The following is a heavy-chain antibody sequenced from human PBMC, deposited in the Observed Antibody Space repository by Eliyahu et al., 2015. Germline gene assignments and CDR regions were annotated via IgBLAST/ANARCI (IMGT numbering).Heavy chain of an antibody. CDR1: GYTFTGYY. CDR2: INPNSGGT. Sequence: QVQLVQSGAEVKKPGASVKVSCKASGYTFTGYYMHWVRQAPGQGLEWMGWINPNSGGTNYAQKFQGRVTMTRDTSISTAYMELSRLRSDDTAVYYCARDRALAARHLLSWFDPWGQGTLVTVSS. V-gene: IGHV1-2*02. J-gene: IGHJ5*02. CDR3: ARDRALAARHLLSWFDP. D-gene: IGHD6-6*01.